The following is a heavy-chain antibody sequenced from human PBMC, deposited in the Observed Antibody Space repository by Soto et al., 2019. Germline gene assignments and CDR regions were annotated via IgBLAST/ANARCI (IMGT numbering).Heavy chain of an antibody. Sequence: LSLTCTVSGGSISSSSYYWGWIRQPPGKGLEWIGSIYYSGSTYHNPPLKSRVTISKDTSKNQFSLKLSSVTAADTAVFYCAVGSSGFYYIYWGQGIQVTVSS. CDR2: IYYSGST. D-gene: IGHD1-26*01. CDR3: AVGSSGFYYIY. J-gene: IGHJ4*02. V-gene: IGHV4-39*01. CDR1: GGSISSSSYY.